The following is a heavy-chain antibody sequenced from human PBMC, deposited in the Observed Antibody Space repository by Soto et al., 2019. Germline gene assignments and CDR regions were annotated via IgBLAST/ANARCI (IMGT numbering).Heavy chain of an antibody. Sequence: QVEMVQSGAEVKKPGASVNVSCKTSGYSFITHGISWVRQAPGQGLKWMGWINPYTGNTNYEQSLQGRVTMTTDRSTSTAYMELRRLTSDDTALYYCARSPRISRSGDVWGKGTAVTVSS. CDR3: ARSPRISRSGDV. J-gene: IGHJ6*04. CDR1: GYSFITHG. V-gene: IGHV1-18*01. CDR2: INPYTGNT. D-gene: IGHD4-17*01.